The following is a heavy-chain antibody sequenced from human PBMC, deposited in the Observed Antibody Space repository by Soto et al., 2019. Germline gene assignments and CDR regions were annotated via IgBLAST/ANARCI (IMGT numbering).Heavy chain of an antibody. CDR3: ARGLPDGRRSDP. CDR1: GGSISSCDYY. J-gene: IGHJ5*02. V-gene: IGHV4-30-4*01. Sequence: QVQLQESGPGLVKPSQTLSLTCTVSGGSISSCDYYWSWIRQPPGKGLKWIGHIYYSGSTYYNPSLKSRVTISLDTSKNKFSLKLSIVAAADTAVYYCARGLPDGRRSDPWGQGTLDTVSS. CDR2: IYYSGST.